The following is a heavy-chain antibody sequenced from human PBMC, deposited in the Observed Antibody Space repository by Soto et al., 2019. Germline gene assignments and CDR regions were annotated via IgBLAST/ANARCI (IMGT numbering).Heavy chain of an antibody. CDR2: IHHSGRT. CDR1: SASISSEQC. V-gene: IGHV4-4*02. CDR3: ARSFGWYAIDQ. D-gene: IGHD6-19*01. J-gene: IGHJ4*02. Sequence: QIHLQESGPGLVKPSETLSLTCVVYSASISSEQCWSWVRQPPGKGLEWIGDIHHSGRTNNNPSLKSRVTMSVDKSKNQFSLSLNSVTAADTAVYYCARSFGWYAIDQWGQGTLVTVSS.